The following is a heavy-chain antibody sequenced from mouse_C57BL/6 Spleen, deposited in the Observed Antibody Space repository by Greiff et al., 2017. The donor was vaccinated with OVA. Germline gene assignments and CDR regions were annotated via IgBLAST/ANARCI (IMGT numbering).Heavy chain of an antibody. D-gene: IGHD3-2*02. CDR2: IHPNSGST. J-gene: IGHJ4*01. CDR3: ARSSSGYAMDY. Sequence: QVQLKQPGAELVKPGASVKLSCKASGYTFTSYWMHWVKQRPGQGLEWIGMIHPNSGSTNYNEKFKSKATLTVDKSSSTAYMQLSSLTSEDSAVYYCARSSSGYAMDYWGQGTSVTVSS. V-gene: IGHV1-64*01. CDR1: GYTFTSYW.